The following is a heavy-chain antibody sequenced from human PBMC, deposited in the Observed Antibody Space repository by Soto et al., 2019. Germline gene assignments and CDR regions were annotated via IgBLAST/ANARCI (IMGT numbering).Heavy chain of an antibody. J-gene: IGHJ3*02. Sequence: GGSLRLSCAASGFTFSSYSMNWVRQAPGKGLEWVSSISSSSSYIYYADSVKGRFTISRDNAKNSLYLQMNSLRAEDTAVYYCAREPNYYGSGSSANDAFDIWGQGTMVTVS. D-gene: IGHD3-10*01. CDR2: ISSSSSYI. V-gene: IGHV3-21*01. CDR1: GFTFSSYS. CDR3: AREPNYYGSGSSANDAFDI.